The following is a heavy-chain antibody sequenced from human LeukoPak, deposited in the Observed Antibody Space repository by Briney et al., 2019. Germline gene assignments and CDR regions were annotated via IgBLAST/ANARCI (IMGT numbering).Heavy chain of an antibody. Sequence: GGSLRLSCAASGFTFTTYWMTRVRQAPGKGLEWVANINQDGSEKYFVDSVKGRFTISRDNAKNSLYLQMNSLRVEDTAVYYCARVAKYYYGSETYYFFEHWGQGTPVTASS. CDR2: INQDGSEK. V-gene: IGHV3-7*01. J-gene: IGHJ4*02. CDR3: ARVAKYYYGSETYYFFEH. CDR1: GFTFTTYW. D-gene: IGHD3-10*01.